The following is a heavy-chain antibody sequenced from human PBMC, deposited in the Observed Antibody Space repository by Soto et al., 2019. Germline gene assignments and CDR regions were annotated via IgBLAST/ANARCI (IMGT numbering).Heavy chain of an antibody. CDR3: ARDTYYYGSGSYSP. CDR2: ISSSSSYI. Sequence: EVQLVESGGGLVKPGGSLRLSCAASGYTFGSYSMNWVRQAPGKGLEWVSSISSSSSYIYYADSVKGRFTISRDNAKNSLYPQMNSLRAEDTAVYYCARDTYYYGSGSYSPWGQGTLVTVSS. V-gene: IGHV3-21*01. CDR1: GYTFGSYS. D-gene: IGHD3-10*01. J-gene: IGHJ5*02.